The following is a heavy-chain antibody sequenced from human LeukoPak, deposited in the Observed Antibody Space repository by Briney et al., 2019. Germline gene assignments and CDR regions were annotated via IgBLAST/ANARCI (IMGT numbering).Heavy chain of an antibody. D-gene: IGHD2-15*01. CDR1: GGTFSSYA. CDR2: IIPIFGTA. V-gene: IGHV1-69*05. CDR3: ARDLGYCSGGSCYAGWFDP. Sequence: SVKVSCKASGGTFSSYAISWVRQAPGQGLEWMGRIIPIFGTANYAQKFQGRVTITTDESTSTVYMELSSLRSEDTAVYYFARDLGYCSGGSCYAGWFDPWGQGTLVTVSS. J-gene: IGHJ5*02.